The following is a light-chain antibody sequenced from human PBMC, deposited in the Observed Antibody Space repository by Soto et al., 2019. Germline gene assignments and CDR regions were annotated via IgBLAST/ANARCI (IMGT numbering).Light chain of an antibody. J-gene: IGLJ2*01. Sequence: QSALTQPASVSGSPGQSITISCTGTSSDVGDFDCVSWYQQHPGKAPKLMIYEVSDRPSGVSNRFSGSKSGDTASLTISGLQAEDEADYYCSSYTSSSTLVFGGGTKVPVL. V-gene: IGLV2-14*01. CDR1: SSDVGDFDC. CDR3: SSYTSSSTLV. CDR2: EVS.